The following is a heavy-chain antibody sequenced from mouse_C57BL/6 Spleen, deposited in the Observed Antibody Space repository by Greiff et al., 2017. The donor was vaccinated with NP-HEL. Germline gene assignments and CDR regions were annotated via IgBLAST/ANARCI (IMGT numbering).Heavy chain of an antibody. Sequence: QVQLKESGPELVKPGASVKISCKASGYSFTSYYIHWVKQRPGQGLEWIGWIYPGSGNTKYNEKFKGKATLTADTSSSTAYMQLSSLTSEDSAVYYCAREDGYDGYAMDYWGQGTSVTVSS. CDR1: GYSFTSYY. CDR2: IYPGSGNT. CDR3: AREDGYDGYAMDY. V-gene: IGHV1-66*01. D-gene: IGHD2-2*01. J-gene: IGHJ4*01.